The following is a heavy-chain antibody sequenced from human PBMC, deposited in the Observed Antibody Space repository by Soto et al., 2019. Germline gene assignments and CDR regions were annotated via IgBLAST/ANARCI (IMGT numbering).Heavy chain of an antibody. CDR1: GFSFSTYS. CDR2: ISSRSYTI. Sequence: EVQLVESGGGLVQPGGSLRLSCAASGFSFSTYSMNWVRQAPGKGLEWVSYISSRSYTIYYVDSVKGRFTISRDNAKNSLYLQKNSLSDEDTAVYYWARGGSSTDNGMDAWGQGTTVTVSS. J-gene: IGHJ6*02. V-gene: IGHV3-48*02. CDR3: ARGGSSTDNGMDA. D-gene: IGHD3-16*01.